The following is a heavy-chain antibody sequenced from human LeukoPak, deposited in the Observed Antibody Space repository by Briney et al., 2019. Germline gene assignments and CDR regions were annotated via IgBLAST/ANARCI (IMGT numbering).Heavy chain of an antibody. CDR2: IYYSGTT. Sequence: SETLSLTCTVSGGSLSSSSYSWGWIRQPPGKGLEWIGSIYYSGTTYYKPSLKSRVTISVYTAQIHHSLKLSSVAATDTAVYFCARLRFDFWSGYTHPYFDYWGQGTLVTVSS. CDR3: ARLRFDFWSGYTHPYFDY. D-gene: IGHD3-3*01. V-gene: IGHV4-39*01. J-gene: IGHJ4*02. CDR1: GGSLSSSSYS.